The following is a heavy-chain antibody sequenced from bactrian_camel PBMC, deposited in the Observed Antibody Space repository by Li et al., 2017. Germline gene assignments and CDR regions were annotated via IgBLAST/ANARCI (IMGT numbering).Heavy chain of an antibody. J-gene: IGHJ4*01. CDR2: IDIDGRTV. CDR3: YTGYSDSVY. D-gene: IGHD2*01. V-gene: IGHV3S6*01. CDR1: GYTYNRNC. Sequence: VQLVESGGGSVQAGGSLRLSCAASGYTYNRNCMAWISQAPGKGLAGVSAIDIDGRTVFYSPSVAGRFTVSRDNAKNTVFLQMNSLRSEDTGLYYCYTGYSDSVYWGQGTQVTVS.